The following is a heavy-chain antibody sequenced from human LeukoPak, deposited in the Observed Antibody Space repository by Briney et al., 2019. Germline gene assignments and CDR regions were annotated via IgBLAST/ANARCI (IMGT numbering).Heavy chain of an antibody. CDR3: ARDGYSSGYYPFFDY. CDR2: IHDSGIT. V-gene: IGHV4-59*12. CDR1: GGSISDSY. D-gene: IGHD3-22*01. J-gene: IGHJ4*02. Sequence: SETLSLTCTVSGGSISDSYWSWIRQPPGKGLEWIGKIHDSGITNYNPSLKSRVTISVDTSKNQFSLKLSSVTAADTAVYYCARDGYSSGYYPFFDYWGQGTLVTVSS.